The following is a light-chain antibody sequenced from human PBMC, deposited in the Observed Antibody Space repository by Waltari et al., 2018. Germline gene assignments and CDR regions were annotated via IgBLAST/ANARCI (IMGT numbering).Light chain of an antibody. V-gene: IGKV3-20*01. Sequence: EIVLTQSPGTLSLSPGERATLFCRASQRIGKYLVWYQQKPGQAPRLLIYGASTRATGIPDRFSGGGSGTDFSLSITRLEPEDFAVYYCQHYVRLPATFGQGTTVEI. J-gene: IGKJ1*01. CDR3: QHYVRLPAT. CDR1: QRIGKY. CDR2: GAS.